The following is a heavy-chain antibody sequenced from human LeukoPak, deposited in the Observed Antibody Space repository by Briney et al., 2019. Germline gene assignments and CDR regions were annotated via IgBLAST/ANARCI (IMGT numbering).Heavy chain of an antibody. Sequence: ASVKVSCKASGYTFTSYDINWVRQATGQGLEWMGWMNPNSGNTGYAQKFQGRVTMTRDTSISTAYMELSRLRSDDTAVYYCARELLSRGGKGLDYYYYYGMDVWGQGTTVTVSS. J-gene: IGHJ6*02. V-gene: IGHV1-8*01. CDR2: MNPNSGNT. D-gene: IGHD2-15*01. CDR3: ARELLSRGGKGLDYYYYYGMDV. CDR1: GYTFTSYD.